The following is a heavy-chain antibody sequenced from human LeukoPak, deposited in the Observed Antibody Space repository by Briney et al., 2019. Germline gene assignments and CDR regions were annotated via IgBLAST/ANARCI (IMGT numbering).Heavy chain of an antibody. D-gene: IGHD1-7*01. Sequence: ASETLSLTCAVYGGSFSGYYWSWIRQPPGKGLEWIGEINHSGSTNYNPSLKSRVTISVDTSMNQFSLKLSSVTAADKAVYYCARGAYWNYVNWYFDLWGRGTLVTVSS. CDR3: ARGAYWNYVNWYFDL. CDR1: GGSFSGYY. J-gene: IGHJ2*01. CDR2: INHSGST. V-gene: IGHV4-34*01.